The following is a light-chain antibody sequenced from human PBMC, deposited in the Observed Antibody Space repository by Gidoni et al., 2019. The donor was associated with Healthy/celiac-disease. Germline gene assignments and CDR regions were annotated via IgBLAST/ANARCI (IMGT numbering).Light chain of an antibody. CDR2: AAS. V-gene: IGKV1-9*01. CDR3: QQLNSYPPYT. J-gene: IGKJ2*01. CDR1: QGISSY. Sequence: DIQLTPSPSFLSASVGDQVTITCRASQGISSYLAWYQQKPGKAPKLLIYAASTLQSGVPSRFSGSGSGTEFTLTISSLQPEDFATYYCQQLNSYPPYTFGQGTKLEIK.